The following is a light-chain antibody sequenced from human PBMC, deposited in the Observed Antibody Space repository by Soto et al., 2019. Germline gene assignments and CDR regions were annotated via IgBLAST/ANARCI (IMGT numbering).Light chain of an antibody. Sequence: DIQMTQSPSTLSGSVGDRVTITCRASQTSSSWLAWYQQKPGKAPKLLIYKASTLKSGVPSRFSGSGSGTEFTLTISSLQPDAVATWYCQHSTSYSEAFGQGDKWALK. CDR2: KAS. V-gene: IGKV1-5*03. CDR3: QHSTSYSEA. CDR1: QTSSSW. J-gene: IGKJ1*01.